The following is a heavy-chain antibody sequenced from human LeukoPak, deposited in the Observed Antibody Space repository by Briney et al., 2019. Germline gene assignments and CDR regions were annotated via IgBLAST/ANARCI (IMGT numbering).Heavy chain of an antibody. D-gene: IGHD3-22*01. CDR3: AIYYDSSGYETMNAFDF. CDR2: ISYDGSNK. Sequence: PGRSLRLSCAASGFTFSRCAMHWVRQAPGKGLEWVAVISYDGSNKYYADSVKGRFTISRDNSKNTLYLQMNSLRAEDTAVYYCAIYYDSSGYETMNAFDFWGQGTMVTVSS. V-gene: IGHV3-30*04. J-gene: IGHJ3*01. CDR1: GFTFSRCA.